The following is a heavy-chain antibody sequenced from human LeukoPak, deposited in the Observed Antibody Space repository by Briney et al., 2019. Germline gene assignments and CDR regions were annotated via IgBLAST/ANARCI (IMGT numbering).Heavy chain of an antibody. Sequence: SETLSLTCAVYGESFSGYYWSWIRQHPGKGLEWIGYIYYSGSTYYNPSLKSRVTISVDTSKNQFSLKLSSVTAADTAVYYCARGAYYDSSGRSMVQHWGQGTLVTVSS. CDR1: GESFSGYY. D-gene: IGHD3-22*01. V-gene: IGHV4-31*11. CDR2: IYYSGST. J-gene: IGHJ1*01. CDR3: ARGAYYDSSGRSMVQH.